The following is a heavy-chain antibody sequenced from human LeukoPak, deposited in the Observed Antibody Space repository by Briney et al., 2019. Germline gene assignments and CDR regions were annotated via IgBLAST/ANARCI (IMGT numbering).Heavy chain of an antibody. J-gene: IGHJ5*02. CDR1: GDSVPSKSAT. CDR2: TYYTSRWNV. V-gene: IGHV6-1*01. Sequence: SQTLSLTCAISGDSVPSKSATWNWIRQSPSRGLEWLGRTYYTSRWNVDYAVSVKSRITINPDTSRNQFSLHLNSVTPEDTAVYYCAREGWFGEPPSHWFDPWGQGTLVTVSS. D-gene: IGHD3-10*01. CDR3: AREGWFGEPPSHWFDP.